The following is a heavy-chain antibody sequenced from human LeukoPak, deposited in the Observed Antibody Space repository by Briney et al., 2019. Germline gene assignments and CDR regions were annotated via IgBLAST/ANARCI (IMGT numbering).Heavy chain of an antibody. D-gene: IGHD3/OR15-3a*01. CDR2: INPSAGTT. CDR1: GYTFTSYG. CDR3: ARMWTVPSRGWDSDY. Sequence: ASVKVSCKASGYTFTSYGISWVRQAPGQGLEWIGVINPSAGTTSYAQKFQDRVSMTRDTSTSTVYMELSSLRSEDTAVYYCARMWTVPSRGWDSDYWGQGTLVTVSS. J-gene: IGHJ4*02. V-gene: IGHV1-46*01.